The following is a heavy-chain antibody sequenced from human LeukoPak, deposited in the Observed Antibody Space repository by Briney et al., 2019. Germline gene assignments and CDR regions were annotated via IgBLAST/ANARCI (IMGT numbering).Heavy chain of an antibody. CDR2: IKQDGNEK. J-gene: IGHJ3*02. CDR3: ARNHDSSGYYGPGAFDI. CDR1: GFTFTTYW. D-gene: IGHD3-22*01. V-gene: IGHV3-7*01. Sequence: GGSLRLSCAASGFTFTTYWLGWVRQPPGKGLEWVANIKQDGNEKYYVDSVKGRFTISRDNAKNSLFLQMNSLRAEDTALYYCARNHDSSGYYGPGAFDIWGQGTLVTVSS.